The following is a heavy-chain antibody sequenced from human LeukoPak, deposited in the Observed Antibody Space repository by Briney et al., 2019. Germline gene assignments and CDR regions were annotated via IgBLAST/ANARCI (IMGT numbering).Heavy chain of an antibody. V-gene: IGHV3-9*03. CDR1: GFTFDDYA. Sequence: GGSLRLSCAASGFTFDDYAMHWVRQAPGKGLEWVSGISWNSGSIGYADSVKGRFTISRDNAKNSLYLQMNSLRAEDMALYYCAKDMKAVAGYFDYWGQGTLVTVSS. D-gene: IGHD6-19*01. CDR2: ISWNSGSI. CDR3: AKDMKAVAGYFDY. J-gene: IGHJ4*02.